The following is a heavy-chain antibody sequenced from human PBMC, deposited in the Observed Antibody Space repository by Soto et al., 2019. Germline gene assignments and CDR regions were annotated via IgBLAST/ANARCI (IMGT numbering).Heavy chain of an antibody. CDR2: ISRDGSSK. CDR3: ARWRIGAVPDSINF. CDR1: GFSFSRYA. V-gene: IGHV3-30-3*01. Sequence: GGSLRLSCAASGFSFSRYAMHWVRQAPGEGLEWVAVISRDGSSKYYGDSVKGRFTVSRDNSNNTLYLSMTSLRPDDTAVFYFARWRIGAVPDSINFWGQGTLLTVST. D-gene: IGHD3-16*01. J-gene: IGHJ4*02.